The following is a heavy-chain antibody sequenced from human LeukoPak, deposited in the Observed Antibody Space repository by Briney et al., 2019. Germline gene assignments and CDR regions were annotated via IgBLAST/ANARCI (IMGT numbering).Heavy chain of an antibody. V-gene: IGHV4-61*02. CDR2: ISSSGST. J-gene: IGHJ2*01. Sequence: SQTLSLTCTVSGGSISSSIYYWTWIRQPAGKGLEWIGRISSSGSTDYNPSLKSRVSISVDTSKNQFSLKLNSVTAADTAVYYCARDGSNDSSGYYQKMYFDLWGRGTLVTVSS. CDR3: ARDGSNDSSGYYQKMYFDL. CDR1: GGSISSSIYY. D-gene: IGHD3-22*01.